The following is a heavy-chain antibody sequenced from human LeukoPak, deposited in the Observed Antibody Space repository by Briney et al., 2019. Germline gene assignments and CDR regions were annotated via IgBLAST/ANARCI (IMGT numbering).Heavy chain of an antibody. V-gene: IGHV4-31*03. J-gene: IGHJ5*02. CDR3: ARCYGSGSYLGENWFDR. CDR1: GGSISSGGYY. D-gene: IGHD3-10*01. Sequence: PSETLSLTCTVSGGSISSGGYYWGWIRQHPGKGLVWTVYIYYSGSTYYNPSLKSRVTISVDTSKNQFSLKLSSVTAADTAVYYCARCYGSGSYLGENWFDRWGQGTMVTVSS. CDR2: IYYSGST.